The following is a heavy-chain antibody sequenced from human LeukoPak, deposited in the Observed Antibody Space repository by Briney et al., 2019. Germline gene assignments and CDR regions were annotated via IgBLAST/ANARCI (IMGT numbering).Heavy chain of an antibody. CDR3: ARVPLGTDAFDI. J-gene: IGHJ3*02. CDR1: GFTFSIYE. CDR2: MSSRGSTI. D-gene: IGHD1-1*01. Sequence: GGSLRLSCAASGFTFSIYEMSWVRQAPGKGLEWLSYMSSRGSTISYADSVKGRFTISRDNAMNSLFLQMNSLRAEDTAVYYCARVPLGTDAFDIWGQGTMVTVSS. V-gene: IGHV3-48*03.